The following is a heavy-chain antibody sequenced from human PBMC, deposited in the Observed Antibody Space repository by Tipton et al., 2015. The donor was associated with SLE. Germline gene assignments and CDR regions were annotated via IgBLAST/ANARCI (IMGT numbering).Heavy chain of an antibody. D-gene: IGHD3-16*01. V-gene: IGHV3-74*03. CDR3: TTLTTLGDYFDC. Sequence: GSLRLSCVASGFTFSTHWMHWVRQDPEKGLVWVSRINRDGSDIKYADSVRGRFTISRDNAKNTLYLQMNSLRAEDTAVYYCTTLTTLGDYFDCWGQGTLVTVSS. CDR2: INRDGSDI. CDR1: GFTFSTHW. J-gene: IGHJ4*02.